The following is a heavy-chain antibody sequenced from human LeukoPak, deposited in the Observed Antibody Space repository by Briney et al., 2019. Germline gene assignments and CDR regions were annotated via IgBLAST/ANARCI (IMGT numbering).Heavy chain of an antibody. Sequence: ASVTVSCKASGGTFSSYAISWVRQAPGQGLEWMGQIIPIFGSAHYAQKFQDRVTSTVDESTSTAYMELSSLRSEDTAVYYCATPFIAVANYYGMDVWGQGTAVTVSS. CDR3: ATPFIAVANYYGMDV. J-gene: IGHJ6*02. V-gene: IGHV1-69*13. CDR1: GGTFSSYA. D-gene: IGHD6-19*01. CDR2: IIPIFGSA.